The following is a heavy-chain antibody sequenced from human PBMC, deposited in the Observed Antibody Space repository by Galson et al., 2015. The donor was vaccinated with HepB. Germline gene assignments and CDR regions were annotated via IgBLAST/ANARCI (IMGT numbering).Heavy chain of an antibody. CDR3: AKLPNYGEPLDY. CDR2: ITSSGDNT. Sequence: SLRLSCAASGFSFSSYAMRWVRQAPGKGLEWVSGITSSGDNTYYTDSVKGRFTISRDNSKNTLYLQMNNLRGDDTARYYCAKLPNYGEPLDYWGQGTLVTVSS. CDR1: GFSFSSYA. J-gene: IGHJ4*02. D-gene: IGHD4-17*01. V-gene: IGHV3-23*01.